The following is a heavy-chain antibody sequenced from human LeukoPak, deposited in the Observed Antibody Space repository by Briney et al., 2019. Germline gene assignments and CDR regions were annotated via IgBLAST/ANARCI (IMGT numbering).Heavy chain of an antibody. CDR1: GYTFTSYG. J-gene: IGHJ4*02. D-gene: IGHD6-13*01. V-gene: IGHV1-18*01. Sequence: ASVKVSCKASGYTFTSYGISWVRQAPGQGLEWMGWISAYNGNTNYAQKLQGRVTMTTDTSTSTAYMELRSLRSDDTAVYYCARDEGVIEAAGYYFDYWGQGTLVTVSS. CDR2: ISAYNGNT. CDR3: ARDEGVIEAAGYYFDY.